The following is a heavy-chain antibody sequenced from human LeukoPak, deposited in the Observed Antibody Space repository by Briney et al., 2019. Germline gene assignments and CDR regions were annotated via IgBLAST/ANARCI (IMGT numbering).Heavy chain of an antibody. D-gene: IGHD3-22*01. V-gene: IGHV1-18*01. Sequence: ASVKVSCKASGYTFTSYGISWVRQAPGQGLEWMGWISAYNGNTNYAQKLQGRVTMTRDTSISTAYMELSRLRSDDTAVYYCARAYYYDSSGYYYGYWGQGTLVTVSS. CDR2: ISAYNGNT. CDR3: ARAYYYDSSGYYYGY. J-gene: IGHJ4*02. CDR1: GYTFTSYG.